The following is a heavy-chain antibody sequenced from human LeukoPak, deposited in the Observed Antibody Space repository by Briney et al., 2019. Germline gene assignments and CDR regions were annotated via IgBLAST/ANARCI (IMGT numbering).Heavy chain of an antibody. CDR2: ISYDGSNK. V-gene: IGHV3-30*04. CDR1: GFTFGSYA. J-gene: IGHJ4*02. D-gene: IGHD1-26*01. CDR3: ARGGVSGSAYLYYFDY. Sequence: PGGSLRLSCAASGFTFGSYAMHWVRQAPGKGLEWVAVISYDGSNKYYADSVKGRFTISRDNSKNTLYLQMNSLRAEDTAVYYCARGGVSGSAYLYYFDYWGQGTLVTVSS.